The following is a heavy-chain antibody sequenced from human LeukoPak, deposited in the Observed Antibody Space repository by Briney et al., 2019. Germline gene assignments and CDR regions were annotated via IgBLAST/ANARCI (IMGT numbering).Heavy chain of an antibody. CDR3: ARDPAIWSGFDY. CDR1: GYTYTSYD. Sequence: ASVKVSCKASGYTYTSYDISWVRQAPGQGLEWMGGIIPIFGTANYAQKFQGRVTITADESTSTAYMELSSLRSEDTAVYYCARDPAIWSGFDYWGQGTLVTVSS. CDR2: IIPIFGTA. J-gene: IGHJ4*02. D-gene: IGHD3-3*01. V-gene: IGHV1-69*13.